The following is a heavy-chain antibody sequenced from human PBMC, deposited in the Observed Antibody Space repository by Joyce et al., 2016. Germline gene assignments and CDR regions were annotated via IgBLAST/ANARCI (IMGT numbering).Heavy chain of an antibody. CDR2: MYYSGST. D-gene: IGHD2-2*01. Sequence: QLQLQESGPGLVKPSETLSLTCTVSGGSISSSSYYWGWIRQPPGKGLEWIGSMYYSGSTYYSPSLKSRVTTSVDTSKNQFSLELSSVTAADTAVYYCARARRGVVPHNWFDPWGQGTLVTVSS. J-gene: IGHJ5*02. V-gene: IGHV4-39*07. CDR1: GGSISSSSYY. CDR3: ARARRGVVPHNWFDP.